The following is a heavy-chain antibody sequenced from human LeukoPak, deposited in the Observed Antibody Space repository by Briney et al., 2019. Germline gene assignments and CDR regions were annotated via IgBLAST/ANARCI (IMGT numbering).Heavy chain of an antibody. V-gene: IGHV3-69-1*01. J-gene: IGHJ4*02. CDR2: FGHSGTI. CDR3: SGYGDYPY. Sequence: GESLRLSCAVSGFHFSAYDMHWVRMAPGEGLEWVAYFGHSGTIYYADSVRGRFTISRDNATNSLHLQMNSLRADDTAAYYCSGYGDYPYWSQGTPVTVSS. D-gene: IGHD4-17*01. CDR1: GFHFSAYD.